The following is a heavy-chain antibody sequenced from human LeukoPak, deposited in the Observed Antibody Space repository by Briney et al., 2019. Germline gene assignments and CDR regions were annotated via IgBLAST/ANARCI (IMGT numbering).Heavy chain of an antibody. J-gene: IGHJ4*02. D-gene: IGHD3-22*01. CDR3: ARYDYYDSSGYYDY. Sequence: ASVKVSCKASGYTFTSYGITWVRQAPGQGLEWMGWISSFNGNTNYAQKHQGRVTMTTDTSTSTAYMELRSLRSDDTAVYYCARYDYYDSSGYYDYWGQGTLVTVSS. CDR2: ISSFNGNT. CDR1: GYTFTSYG. V-gene: IGHV1-18*01.